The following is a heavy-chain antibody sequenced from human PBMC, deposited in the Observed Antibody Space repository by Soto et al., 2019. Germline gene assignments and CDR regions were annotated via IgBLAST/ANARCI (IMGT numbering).Heavy chain of an antibody. CDR3: ARMRLYNPFDY. J-gene: IGHJ4*02. V-gene: IGHV3-7*01. CDR2: IKQDGSGK. Sequence: GGSLRLSCAASGFTFSSFWMTWVRQVPGKGLEWVANIKQDGSGKYYVDSVKGRFTISRDNAKDSLYLQMNSLRAEDTAVYYCARMRLYNPFDYWGQGTQVTVSS. D-gene: IGHD2-2*02. CDR1: GFTFSSFW.